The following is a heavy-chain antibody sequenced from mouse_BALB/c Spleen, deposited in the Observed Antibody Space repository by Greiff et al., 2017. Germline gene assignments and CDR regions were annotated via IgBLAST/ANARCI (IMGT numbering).Heavy chain of an antibody. CDR1: GFTFSSYG. Sequence: EVQLVESGGGLVQPGGSLKLSCAASGFTFSSYGMSWVRQTPDKRLELVATINSNGGSTYYPDSVKGRFTISRDNAKNTLYLQMSSLKSEDTAMYYCARWGGYDGAWFAYWGQGTLVTVSA. CDR2: INSNGGST. D-gene: IGHD2-2*01. CDR3: ARWGGYDGAWFAY. J-gene: IGHJ3*01. V-gene: IGHV5-6-3*01.